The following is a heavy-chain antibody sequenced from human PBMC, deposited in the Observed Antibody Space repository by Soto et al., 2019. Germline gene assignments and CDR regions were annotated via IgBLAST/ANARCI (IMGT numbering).Heavy chain of an antibody. V-gene: IGHV1-69*02. J-gene: IGHJ3*02. CDR1: GGTFSSYT. CDR2: IIPILGIA. CDR3: ASPLGYCSGGSCPDAFDI. D-gene: IGHD2-15*01. Sequence: VKVSCKASGGTFSSYTISWVRQAPGQGLEWMGRIIPILGIANYAQKFQGRVTITADKSTSTAYMELSSLRSEDTAVYYCASPLGYCSGGSCPDAFDIWGQGTMVTVSS.